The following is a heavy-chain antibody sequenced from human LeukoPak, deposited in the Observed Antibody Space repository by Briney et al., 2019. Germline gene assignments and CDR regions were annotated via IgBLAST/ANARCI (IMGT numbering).Heavy chain of an antibody. D-gene: IGHD3-3*01. CDR3: ARDSSVEYCFDY. CDR1: GGTFSSYA. V-gene: IGHV1-46*01. CDR2: INPSGGST. J-gene: IGHJ4*02. Sequence: ASVKVSCKASGGTFSSYAISWVRQAPGQGLEWMGIINPSGGSTSYAQKFQGRVTMTRDTSTSTVYMELSSLRSEDTAVYYCARDSSVEYCFDYWGQGTLVTVSS.